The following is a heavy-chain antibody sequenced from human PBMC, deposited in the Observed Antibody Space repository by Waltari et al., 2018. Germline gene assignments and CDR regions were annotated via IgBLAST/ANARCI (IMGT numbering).Heavy chain of an antibody. CDR2: ISTSGST. Sequence: QVQLQESGPGLVKPSQTLSLTCTVSGGSISSGSYYWSWIRPPAGKGLEWIGRISTSGSTNYNPSLKSRVTISVDTSKNQFSLKLSSVTAADTAVYYCARRERRDGYLDAFDIWGQGTMVTVSS. V-gene: IGHV4-61*02. J-gene: IGHJ3*02. D-gene: IGHD5-12*01. CDR1: GGSISSGSYY. CDR3: ARRERRDGYLDAFDI.